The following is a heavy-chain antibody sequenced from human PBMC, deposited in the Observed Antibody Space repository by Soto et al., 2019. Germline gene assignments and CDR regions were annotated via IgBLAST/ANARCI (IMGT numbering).Heavy chain of an antibody. CDR1: GGSIRSSSYY. V-gene: IGHV4-39*01. CDR2: IYYSGST. CDR3: ARRGYYYGSGKMYYYGMDV. D-gene: IGHD3-10*01. J-gene: IGHJ6*02. Sequence: PSATLSLTCTVSGGSIRSSSYYWGWIRHPPGKGLEWIGSIYYSGSTYYNPSLKSRVTISVDTSKNQFSLKLSSVTAADTAVYYCARRGYYYGSGKMYYYGMDVWGQGTTVT.